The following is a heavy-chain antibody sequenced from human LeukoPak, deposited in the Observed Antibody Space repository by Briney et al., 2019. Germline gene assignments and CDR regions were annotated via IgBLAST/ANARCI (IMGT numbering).Heavy chain of an antibody. CDR1: GASISDYY. J-gene: IGHJ4*02. Sequence: SETLSLTCTVSGASISDYYWNWIRQPPGKGLEWIGYIYYSGSTNYNPSLKSRVTMSIDTSKNQFSLKLNSVTAADTAVYYCARGPTVTTDYWGQGPWSPSPQ. CDR2: IYYSGST. D-gene: IGHD4-17*01. CDR3: ARGPTVTTDY. V-gene: IGHV4-59*01.